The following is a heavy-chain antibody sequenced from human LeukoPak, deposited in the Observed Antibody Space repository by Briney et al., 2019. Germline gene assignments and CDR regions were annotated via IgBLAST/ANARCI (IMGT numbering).Heavy chain of an antibody. J-gene: IGHJ4*02. CDR3: AKAQIDYDSSGYYYPPYYFDY. V-gene: IGHV3-23*01. CDR2: ISGSGGST. CDR1: GLIFSGSW. D-gene: IGHD3-22*01. Sequence: GGSLRLSCAAFGLIFSGSWMNWVRQAPGKGLEWVSAISGSGGSTYYADSVKGRFTISRDNSKNTLYLQMNSLRAEDTAVYYCAKAQIDYDSSGYYYPPYYFDYWGQGTLVTVSS.